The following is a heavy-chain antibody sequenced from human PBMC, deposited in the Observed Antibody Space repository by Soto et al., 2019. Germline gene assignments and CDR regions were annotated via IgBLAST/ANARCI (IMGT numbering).Heavy chain of an antibody. V-gene: IGHV4-59*01. D-gene: IGHD6-19*01. J-gene: IGHJ4*02. CDR1: GGSISSDF. Sequence: PSETLSLTCTVSGGSISSDFWSWIRQPPGKGLEWIGYISISGNTDYSPSLKSRATISADTSRNQFSLKLRSVNTADTAVYYCARDPVAGTYFDYWGQGTLVTVSS. CDR2: ISISGNT. CDR3: ARDPVAGTYFDY.